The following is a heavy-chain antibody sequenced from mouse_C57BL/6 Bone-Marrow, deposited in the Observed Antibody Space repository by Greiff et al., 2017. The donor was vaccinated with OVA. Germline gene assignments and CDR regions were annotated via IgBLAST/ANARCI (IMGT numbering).Heavy chain of an antibody. CDR1: GFTFPDYY. V-gene: IGHV7-3*01. D-gene: IGHD1-1*01. CDR3: ARYKLRWYFDV. J-gene: IGHJ1*03. CDR2: IRNKANGYTT. Sequence: EVMLVESGGGLVQPGGSLSLSCAASGFTFPDYYMSWVRQPPGKALEWLGFIRNKANGYTTEYSASVKGRFTISRDNSQSILYLQMNALRAEDSATYYCARYKLRWYFDVWGTGTTVTVSS.